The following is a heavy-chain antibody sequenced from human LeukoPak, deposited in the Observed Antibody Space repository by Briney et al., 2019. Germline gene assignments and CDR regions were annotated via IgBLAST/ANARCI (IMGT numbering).Heavy chain of an antibody. J-gene: IGHJ6*04. V-gene: IGHV3-48*04. CDR1: GFTLSTHS. D-gene: IGHD3-10*02. CDR3: AELGITMIGGV. CDR2: ISSSGSTI. Sequence: GGSLRLSCAASGFTLSTHSMNWVRQAPGKGLEWVSYISSSGSTIYYADSVKGRFTISRDNAKNSLYLQMNSLRAEDTAVYYCAELGITMIGGVWGKGTTVTISS.